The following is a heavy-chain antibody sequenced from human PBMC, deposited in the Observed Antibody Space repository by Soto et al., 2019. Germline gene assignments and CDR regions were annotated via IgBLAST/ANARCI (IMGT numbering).Heavy chain of an antibody. J-gene: IGHJ4*02. D-gene: IGHD3-22*01. CDR3: ARGRYPAHYYDSSGYYPIY. Sequence: QVQLQESGPGLVKPSETLSLTCTVSGGSISSYYWSWIRQPPGKGLEWIGHIYYSGSTNYNPSLKSRVTISVDTSKNQFSLKLSSVTAADTAVYYCARGRYPAHYYDSSGYYPIYWGQGTLVTVSS. CDR1: GGSISSYY. CDR2: IYYSGST. V-gene: IGHV4-59*01.